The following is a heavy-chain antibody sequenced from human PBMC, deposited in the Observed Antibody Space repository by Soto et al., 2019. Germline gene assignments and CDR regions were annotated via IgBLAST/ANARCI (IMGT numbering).Heavy chain of an antibody. Sequence: SETLSLTCTVSGGSISSSSYYWSWIRQPPGKGLEWIGYIYYSGSTNYNPSLKSRVTISVDTSKNQFSLKLSSVTAADTAVYYCARDRDGYNPFDYWGQGTLVTVSS. CDR1: GGSISSSSYY. V-gene: IGHV4-61*01. J-gene: IGHJ4*02. D-gene: IGHD5-12*01. CDR3: ARDRDGYNPFDY. CDR2: IYYSGST.